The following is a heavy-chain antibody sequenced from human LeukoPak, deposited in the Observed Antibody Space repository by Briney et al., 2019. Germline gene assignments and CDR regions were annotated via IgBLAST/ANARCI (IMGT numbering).Heavy chain of an antibody. V-gene: IGHV4-30-4*01. D-gene: IGHD2-21*02. CDR2: TYYSGST. CDR1: GGSISSGDYY. J-gene: IGHJ4*02. CDR3: ARGEVTASLDY. Sequence: SETLSLTCTVSGGSISSGDYYWSWIRQPPGKGLEWIGYTYYSGSTYYNPSLKSRVTISVDTSKNQFSLKLSSVTAADTAVYYCARGEVTASLDYWGQGTLVTVSS.